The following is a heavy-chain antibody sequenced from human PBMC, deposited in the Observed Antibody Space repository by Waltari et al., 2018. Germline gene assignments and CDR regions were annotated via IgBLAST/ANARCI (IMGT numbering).Heavy chain of an antibody. V-gene: IGHV1-8*03. CDR2: MHPNRGNT. Sequence: QVQLVQSGAEVKKPGASVKVSCKASGYTFTSYDINWVRQATGQGLEWMGWMHPNRGNTGYAQKCQGRVTITRNTSISTAYMELSSLRSEDTAVYYCARLRVVFGGYYYYMDVWGKGTTVTVSS. CDR3: ARLRVVFGGYYYYMDV. D-gene: IGHD3-3*01. CDR1: GYTFTSYD. J-gene: IGHJ6*03.